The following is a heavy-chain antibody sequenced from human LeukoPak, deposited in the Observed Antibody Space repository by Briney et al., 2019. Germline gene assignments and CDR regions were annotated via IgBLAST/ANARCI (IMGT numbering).Heavy chain of an antibody. J-gene: IGHJ4*02. Sequence: GGSLRLSCAASGFTFSSYSMNWVRQAPGKGLEWVSYISSSSSTIYYADSVKGRFTISRDNAKNSLYLQMNSLRAEDTAVYYCARDPRPYCSGGSCYSPVPYWGQGTLVTVSS. CDR1: GFTFSSYS. CDR2: ISSSSSTI. V-gene: IGHV3-48*01. D-gene: IGHD2-15*01. CDR3: ARDPRPYCSGGSCYSPVPY.